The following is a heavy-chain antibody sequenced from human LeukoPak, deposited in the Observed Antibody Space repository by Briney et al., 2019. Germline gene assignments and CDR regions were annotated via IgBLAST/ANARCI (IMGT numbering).Heavy chain of an antibody. CDR3: ARGSSGYYYG. CDR1: GSSITSYY. Sequence: SETLSLTCTVAGSSITSYYWSWIRQPTGKGLEWIGRTYSSGSTNYNPSLKSRVTMSLDTSKNQVSLKLTSVTAADPAVYYCARGSSGYYYGWGQGTLVTVSS. V-gene: IGHV4-4*07. J-gene: IGHJ4*02. D-gene: IGHD3-22*01. CDR2: TYSSGST.